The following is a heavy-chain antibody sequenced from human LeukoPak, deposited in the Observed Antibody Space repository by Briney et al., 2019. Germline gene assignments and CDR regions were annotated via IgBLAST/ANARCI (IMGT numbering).Heavy chain of an antibody. CDR2: ISGSGGST. Sequence: GGSLRLSCAASGFTFSSYAMSWVRQAPGKGLEWVSAISGSGGSTYYADSVKGRFTISRDNSKNTLYLQMNSLRAEDTAVYYCAKDRVGSGAFRTDISPWGQGTLVTVSS. D-gene: IGHD5-12*01. CDR3: AKDRVGSGAFRTDISP. V-gene: IGHV3-23*01. CDR1: GFTFSSYA. J-gene: IGHJ5*02.